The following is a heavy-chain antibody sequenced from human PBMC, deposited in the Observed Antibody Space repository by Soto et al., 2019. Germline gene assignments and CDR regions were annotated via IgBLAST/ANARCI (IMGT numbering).Heavy chain of an antibody. J-gene: IGHJ6*02. CDR2: IIPIFGTA. Sequence: PVKVSCKASGGTFSSYAISWVRQAPGQGLEWMGGIIPIFGTANYAQKFQGRVTITADESTSTAYMELSSLRSEDTAVYYCARDSGYSSSRYYYYGMDVWGQGTTVTVSS. CDR1: GGTFSSYA. V-gene: IGHV1-69*13. D-gene: IGHD6-13*01. CDR3: ARDSGYSSSRYYYYGMDV.